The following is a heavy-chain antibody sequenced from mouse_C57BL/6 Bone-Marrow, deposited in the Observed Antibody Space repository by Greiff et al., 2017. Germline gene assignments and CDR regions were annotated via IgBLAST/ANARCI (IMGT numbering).Heavy chain of an antibody. CDR3: ARRYLTGGESWFAY. Sequence: VQLQQSGPELVKPGASVKLSCKASGYTFTSYDINWVKQRPGQGLEWIGWIYPRDGSTKYNEKFKGKATITADTSSNTAYLQLSSLTSEDTAVYYCARRYLTGGESWFAYWGQGTLVTVSA. CDR2: IYPRDGST. J-gene: IGHJ3*01. V-gene: IGHV1-85*01. CDR1: GYTFTSYD.